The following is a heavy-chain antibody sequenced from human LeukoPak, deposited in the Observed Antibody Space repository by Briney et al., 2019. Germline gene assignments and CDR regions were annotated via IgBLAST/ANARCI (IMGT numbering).Heavy chain of an antibody. CDR1: GYTFTGYY. CDR2: INPNSGGT. V-gene: IGHV1-2*06. Sequence: GASVKVSCKASGYTFTGYYTHWVRQAPGQGLEWVGRINPNSGGTNYAQKFQGRVTMTRDTSISTAYMELSRLRSDDTAVYYCASIRRIYDSSGSSFDYWGQGTLVTVSS. CDR3: ASIRRIYDSSGSSFDY. D-gene: IGHD3-22*01. J-gene: IGHJ4*02.